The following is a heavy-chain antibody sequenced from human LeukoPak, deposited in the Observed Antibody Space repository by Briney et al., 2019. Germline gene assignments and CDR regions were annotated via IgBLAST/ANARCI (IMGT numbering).Heavy chain of an antibody. V-gene: IGHV3-7*01. CDR1: GFTFSSYW. CDR3: ARDKGVVGQFDP. D-gene: IGHD3-3*01. Sequence: GGSLRLSCAASGFTFSSYWMSWVRQAPGQGLEWVANTKEDGSEKYYVDSVKGRFTISRDNAKESLYLQMNSLRAEDTAVYYCARDKGVVGQFDPWGQGTLVTVSS. J-gene: IGHJ5*02. CDR2: TKEDGSEK.